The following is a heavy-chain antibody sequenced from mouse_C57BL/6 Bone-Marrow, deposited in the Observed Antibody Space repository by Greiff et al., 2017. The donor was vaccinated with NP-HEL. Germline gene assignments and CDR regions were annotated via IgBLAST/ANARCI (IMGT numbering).Heavy chain of an antibody. D-gene: IGHD3-3*01. Sequence: EVKVVESGGGLVQPGGSMKLSCVASGFTFSNYWMNWVRQSPEQGLEWVAQIRLKSDNYATHYAESVKGRFTISRDDSKSGVYLQMNNLRAEDTGIYCCTGGTDYFDCWGQGTTLTVSS. CDR3: TGGTDYFDC. V-gene: IGHV6-3*01. CDR2: IRLKSDNYAT. J-gene: IGHJ2*01. CDR1: GFTFSNYW.